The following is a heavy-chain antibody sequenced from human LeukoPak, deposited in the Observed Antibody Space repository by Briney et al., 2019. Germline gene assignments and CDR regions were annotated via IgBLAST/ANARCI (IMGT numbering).Heavy chain of an antibody. CDR3: ARSPHILTGENFDY. CDR2: INPNHGDT. D-gene: IGHD3-9*01. Sequence: ASVKVSCKASGYTFTGYYMHWVRQAPGQGLEWMGWINPNHGDTNYAQKFQDRVSMTRDTSISTAYMHLSRLRSADAAVYYCARSPHILTGENFDYWGQGTLLTVSS. CDR1: GYTFTGYY. V-gene: IGHV1-2*02. J-gene: IGHJ4*02.